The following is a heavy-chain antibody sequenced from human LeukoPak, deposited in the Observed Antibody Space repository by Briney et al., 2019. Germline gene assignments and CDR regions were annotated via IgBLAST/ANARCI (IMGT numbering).Heavy chain of an antibody. CDR2: ISYDGSNK. D-gene: IGHD2-2*02. CDR3: ARSSKYCSSTSCYKNWFDP. J-gene: IGHJ5*02. CDR1: GFTFSSYG. V-gene: IGHV3-30*03. Sequence: GGSLRLSCAASGFTFSSYGMHWVRQAPGKGLEWVAVISYDGSNKYYADSVKGRFTISRDNSKNTLYLQMNSLRAEDTAVYYCARSSKYCSSTSCYKNWFDPWGQGTPVTVSS.